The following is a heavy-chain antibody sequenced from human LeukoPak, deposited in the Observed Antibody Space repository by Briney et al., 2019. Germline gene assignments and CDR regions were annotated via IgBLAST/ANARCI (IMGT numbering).Heavy chain of an antibody. D-gene: IGHD6-19*01. CDR3: ARDSGWYPVDY. J-gene: IGHJ4*02. Sequence: GGSLRLSCAASGFTFSSYGMHWVRQAPGKGLEWVAVIWYDGSNKYYADSVKGRFTISRDNSKNTLYLQMNSLRAGDTAVYYCARDSGWYPVDYWGQGTLVTVSS. CDR2: IWYDGSNK. V-gene: IGHV3-33*01. CDR1: GFTFSSYG.